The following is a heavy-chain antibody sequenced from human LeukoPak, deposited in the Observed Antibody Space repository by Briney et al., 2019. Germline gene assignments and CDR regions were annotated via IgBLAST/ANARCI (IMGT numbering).Heavy chain of an antibody. J-gene: IGHJ4*02. CDR2: IYYSGST. V-gene: IGHV4-59*01. CDR3: AREVVSTLGPPFDY. CDR1: GGSISSYY. D-gene: IGHD2-8*02. Sequence: SETLSLTCTVSGGSISSYYWSWIRQPPGKGLEWIGYIYYSGSTNYNPSLKSRVTISVDTSKNQFSLKLSSVTAADTAVYYCAREVVSTLGPPFDYWGQGTLVTVSS.